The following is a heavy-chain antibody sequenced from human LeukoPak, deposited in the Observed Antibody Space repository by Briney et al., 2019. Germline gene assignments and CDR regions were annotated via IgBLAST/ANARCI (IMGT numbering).Heavy chain of an antibody. D-gene: IGHD3-16*02. CDR1: GYTFTSCD. CDR3: AINYYDYVWGSYRVDY. CDR2: MNPNSGNT. Sequence: GASVKVSCKTSGYTFTSCDINWVRQATGQGLEWMGWMNPNSGNTGYAQKFQGRVTMTRNTSISTAYMELSSLRSEDTAVYYCAINYYDYVWGSYRVDYWGQGTLVTVSS. J-gene: IGHJ4*02. V-gene: IGHV1-8*01.